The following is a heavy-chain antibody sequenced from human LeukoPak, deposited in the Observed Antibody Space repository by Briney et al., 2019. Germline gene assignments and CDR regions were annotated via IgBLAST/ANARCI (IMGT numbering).Heavy chain of an antibody. CDR1: GGTFSSYA. CDR2: IIPIFGTA. J-gene: IGHJ5*02. V-gene: IGHV1-69*05. D-gene: IGHD6-19*01. CDR3: AREYSSGWYGAWFDP. Sequence: GASVKVSCKASGGTFSSYAISWVRQAPGQGLEWMGGIIPIFGTANYAQKFQGRVTITTDESMSTAYMELSSLRSEDTAVYYCAREYSSGWYGAWFDPWGQGTLVTVSS.